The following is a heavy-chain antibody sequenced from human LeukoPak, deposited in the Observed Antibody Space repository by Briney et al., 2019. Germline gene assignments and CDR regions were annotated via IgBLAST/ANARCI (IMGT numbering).Heavy chain of an antibody. D-gene: IGHD3-9*01. CDR2: ILYDGSNK. Sequence: GGSLRLSCAASGFTFSSYGMHWVRQAPGKGLEWVAVILYDGSNKYYADSVKGRFTISRDNSKNTLYLQMNSLRAEDTAVYYCAKDRQIDILTGPVDYWGQGTLVTVSS. CDR3: AKDRQIDILTGPVDY. CDR1: GFTFSSYG. J-gene: IGHJ4*02. V-gene: IGHV3-30*18.